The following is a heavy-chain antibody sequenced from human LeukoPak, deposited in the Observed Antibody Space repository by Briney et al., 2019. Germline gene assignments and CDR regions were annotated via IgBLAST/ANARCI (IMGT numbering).Heavy chain of an antibody. CDR3: ARVVGGGTYYDFWSGYYNSWFDP. D-gene: IGHD3-3*01. J-gene: IGHJ5*02. CDR1: GFTFSDYY. V-gene: IGHV3-11*01. CDR2: ISSSGSTI. Sequence: GGSLRLSCAASGFTFSDYYMSWIRQAPGKGLEWVSYISSSGSTIYYADSVRGRFTISRDNAKNSLYLQMNSLRAEDTAVYYCARVVGGGTYYDFWSGYYNSWFDPWGQGTLVTVSS.